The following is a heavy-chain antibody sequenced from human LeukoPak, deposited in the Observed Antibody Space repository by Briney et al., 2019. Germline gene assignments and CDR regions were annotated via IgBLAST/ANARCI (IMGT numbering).Heavy chain of an antibody. CDR1: GGSISNYY. CDR3: ARGDCSSTICYSPMDV. V-gene: IGHV4-59*08. J-gene: IGHJ6*03. CDR2: IYYSGST. D-gene: IGHD2-2*01. Sequence: SETLSLTCTVSGGSISNYYWSWIRQPPGKGLEWIGYIYYSGSTNHNPSLKSRVTISVDTSKNQFSLKVSSVTAADTAVYYCARGDCSSTICYSPMDVWGKGTTVTVSS.